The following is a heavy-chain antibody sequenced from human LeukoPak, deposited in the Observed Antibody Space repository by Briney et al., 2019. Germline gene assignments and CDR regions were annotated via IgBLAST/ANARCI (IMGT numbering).Heavy chain of an antibody. J-gene: IGHJ4*02. CDR2: VWYDGSNK. D-gene: IGHD3-22*01. CDR3: ARGRRAYYYDSSGYFDY. CDR1: AFTFSSYG. Sequence: GGSLRLSCAASAFTFSSYGMHWVRQAPGKWLEWVAVVWYDGSNKYYADSVKGRFTICRDNSKNALYLQMNSMRAEDTAVYYCARGRRAYYYDSSGYFDYWGQGTLVTVSS. V-gene: IGHV3-33*01.